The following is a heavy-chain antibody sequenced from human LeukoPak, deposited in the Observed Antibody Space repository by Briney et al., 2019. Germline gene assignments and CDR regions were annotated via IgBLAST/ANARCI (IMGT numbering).Heavy chain of an antibody. CDR3: ARDFQRRYYGSGSRPWDLGSYNWFDP. CDR2: IIPIFGTA. D-gene: IGHD3-10*01. CDR1: GGTFSSYA. J-gene: IGHJ5*02. Sequence: SVKVSXKASGGTFSSYAISWVRQAPGQGLEWMGRIIPIFGTANYAQKFQGRVTITTDESTSTAYMELSSLRSEDTAVYYCARDFQRRYYGSGSRPWDLGSYNWFDPWGQGTLVTVSS. V-gene: IGHV1-69*05.